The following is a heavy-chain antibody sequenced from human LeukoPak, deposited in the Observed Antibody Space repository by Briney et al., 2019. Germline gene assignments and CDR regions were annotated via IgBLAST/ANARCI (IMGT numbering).Heavy chain of an antibody. J-gene: IGHJ6*04. CDR3: AGLSTVGGYYGMDV. Sequence: GASVKVSCKASGYTFTSYAMHWVRQAPGQRLEWMGWINAGNGNTKYSQKFQGRVTITRDTSASTAYMELSSLRSEDTAVYYCAGLSTVGGYYGMDVWGKGTTVTVSS. V-gene: IGHV1-3*01. D-gene: IGHD4-23*01. CDR2: INAGNGNT. CDR1: GYTFTSYA.